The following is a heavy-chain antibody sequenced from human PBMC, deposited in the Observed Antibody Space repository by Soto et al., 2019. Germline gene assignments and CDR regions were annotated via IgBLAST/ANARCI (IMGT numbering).Heavy chain of an antibody. J-gene: IGHJ6*02. CDR3: TRDYLMDA. CDR1: GFTFSGDS. CDR2: ISTTSTYI. Sequence: EVQLVESGGGLVKPGGSLRLSCAASGFTFSGDSMNWVRQAPGKGLEWVSSISTTSTYIYYADSVKGRFTISRDNANNSLHHQINSRRAGHTAVYYCTRDYLMDAWGQGTTVTVPS. V-gene: IGHV3-21*02.